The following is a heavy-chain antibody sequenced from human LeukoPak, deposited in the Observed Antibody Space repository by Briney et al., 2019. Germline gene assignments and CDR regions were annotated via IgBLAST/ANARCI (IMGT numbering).Heavy chain of an antibody. Sequence: GGSLRLSCAASGFTFSSYGMHWVRQAPGKGLEWVAVISYDGSNKYYADSVKGRFTISRDNSKSTLYLQMNSLRAEDTAVYYCAKDIGDNWNWDYYYYGMDVWGQGTTVTVSS. J-gene: IGHJ6*02. D-gene: IGHD1-7*01. CDR3: AKDIGDNWNWDYYYYGMDV. V-gene: IGHV3-30*18. CDR2: ISYDGSNK. CDR1: GFTFSSYG.